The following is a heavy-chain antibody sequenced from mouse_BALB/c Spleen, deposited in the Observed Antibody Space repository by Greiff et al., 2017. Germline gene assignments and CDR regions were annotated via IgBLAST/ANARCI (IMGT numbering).Heavy chain of an antibody. D-gene: IGHD2-3*01. J-gene: IGHJ3*01. V-gene: IGHV3-6*02. CDR1: GYSITSGYY. CDR2: ISYDGSN. Sequence: ESGPGLVKPSQSLSLTCSVTGYSITSGYYWNWIRQFPGNKLEWMGYISYDGSNNYNPSLKNRISITRDTSKNQFFLKLNSVTTEDTATYYCARGGWLPWGQGTLVTVSA. CDR3: ARGGWLP.